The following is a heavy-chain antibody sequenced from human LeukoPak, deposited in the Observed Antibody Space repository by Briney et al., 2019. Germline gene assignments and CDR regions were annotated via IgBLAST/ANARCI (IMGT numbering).Heavy chain of an antibody. V-gene: IGHV3-23*01. CDR1: GFTFRSYA. CDR3: TTRSPARYCSDGACYSSADY. CDR2: ISGSGGST. Sequence: PGGSLRLSCAASGFTFRSYAMSWVRQAPGKGLEWVSAISGSGGSTYYADSVKGRFTISRDNSKNTLYLQMNSLNTEDTAMYYCTTRSPARYCSDGACYSSADYWGQGTLVTVSS. J-gene: IGHJ4*02. D-gene: IGHD2-15*01.